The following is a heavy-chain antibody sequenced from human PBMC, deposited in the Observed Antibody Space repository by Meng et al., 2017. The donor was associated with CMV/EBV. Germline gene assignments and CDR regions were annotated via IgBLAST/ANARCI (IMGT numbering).Heavy chain of an antibody. J-gene: IGHJ5*02. D-gene: IGHD4-11*01. CDR2: INSDGSST. CDR1: GFTFSSYW. CDR3: AREISHYGINWFDP. V-gene: IGHV3-74*01. Sequence: GESLKISYAASGFTFSSYWMHWVRQAPGKGLVWVSRINSDGSSTSYADSVKGRFTISRDNAKNTLYLQMNSLRAEDTAVYYCAREISHYGINWFDPWGQGTLVTVSS.